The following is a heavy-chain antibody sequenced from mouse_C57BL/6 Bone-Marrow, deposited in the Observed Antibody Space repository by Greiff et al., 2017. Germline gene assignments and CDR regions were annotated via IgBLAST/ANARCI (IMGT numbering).Heavy chain of an antibody. CDR1: GYTFTDYN. CDR3: ARDSSYYYGSSYWYFDV. CDR2: INPNNGGT. V-gene: IGHV1-18*01. J-gene: IGHJ1*03. D-gene: IGHD1-1*01. Sequence: DVKLVESGPELVKPGASVKIPCKASGYTFTDYNMDWVKQSHGTSLEWIGDINPNNGGTIYNQKFKGKATLTVDKSSSTAYVELRSLTSEDTAVYYCARDSSYYYGSSYWYFDVWGTGTTVTVSS.